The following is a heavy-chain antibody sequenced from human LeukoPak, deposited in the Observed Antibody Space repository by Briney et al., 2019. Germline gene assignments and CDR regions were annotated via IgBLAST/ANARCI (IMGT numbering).Heavy chain of an antibody. J-gene: IGHJ4*02. Sequence: GGSLRLPCAASGFTFSGYMNWVRQAPGKGLEWVAYIRSSGSPIYYADSVKGRFTISRDNAKNSLYLQMNSLRDEDTAVYYCVRDPDALDFWGQGTPVTVSS. CDR2: IRSSGSPI. V-gene: IGHV3-48*02. CDR3: VRDPDALDF. CDR1: GFTFSGY.